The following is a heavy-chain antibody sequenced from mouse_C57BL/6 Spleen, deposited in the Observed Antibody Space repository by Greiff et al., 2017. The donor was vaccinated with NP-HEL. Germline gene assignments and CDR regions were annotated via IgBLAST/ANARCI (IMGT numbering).Heavy chain of an antibody. CDR3: AFITTVVEGYFDV. V-gene: IGHV1-64*01. CDR2: IHPNSGST. J-gene: IGHJ1*03. D-gene: IGHD1-1*01. Sequence: VQLQQPGAELVKPGASVKLSCKASGYTFTSYWMHWVKQRPGQGLEWIGMIHPNSGSTNYNEKFKSKATLTVDKSSSTAYMQLSSLTSEDSAVYYCAFITTVVEGYFDVWGTGTTVTVSS. CDR1: GYTFTSYW.